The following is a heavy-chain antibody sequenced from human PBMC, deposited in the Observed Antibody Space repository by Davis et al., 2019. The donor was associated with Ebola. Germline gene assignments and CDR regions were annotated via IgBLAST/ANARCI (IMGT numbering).Heavy chain of an antibody. Sequence: SETLSLTCAVSGGFVSSGGYSWSWIRQPPGKGLEWIGYYYYTGTTYYNPSLKSRVTISVDTSKNQFSLKLSSVTAADTAVYYCARLVALYDNSGYAYLDYWGQGILVTVSS. CDR3: ARLVALYDNSGYAYLDY. D-gene: IGHD3-22*01. V-gene: IGHV4-61*08. CDR2: YYYTGTT. J-gene: IGHJ4*02. CDR1: GGFVSSGGYS.